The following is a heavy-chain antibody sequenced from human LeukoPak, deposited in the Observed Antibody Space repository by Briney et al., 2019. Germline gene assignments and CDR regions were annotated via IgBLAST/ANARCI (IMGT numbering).Heavy chain of an antibody. J-gene: IGHJ4*02. CDR2: FSFRGITI. V-gene: IGHV3-11*01. D-gene: IGHD3-22*01. Sequence: PGGPLRLSCEASGFTFRDYSMSGIRQAPGKGLEGVSYFSFRGITIYSADSAKGRFPFSRDNAKTSLILRMDGLRAEETACYSFASGSAYYGSSGYYGGRFDYWGQGTLVTVSS. CDR3: ASGSAYYGSSGYYGGRFDY. CDR1: GFTFRDYS.